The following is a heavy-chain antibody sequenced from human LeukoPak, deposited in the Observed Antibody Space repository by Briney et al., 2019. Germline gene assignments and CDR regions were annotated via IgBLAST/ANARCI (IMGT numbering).Heavy chain of an antibody. CDR3: ARDWAYYYGSGSYYYDY. V-gene: IGHV4-39*07. D-gene: IGHD3-10*01. CDR1: GGSISSSSYY. Sequence: PSETLSLTCTVSGGSISSSSYYWGWIRQPPGKGLEWIGSIYYSGSTYYNPSLKSRVTTSVDTSKNQFSLKLSSVTAADTAVYYCARDWAYYYGSGSYYYDYWGQGTLVTVSS. J-gene: IGHJ4*02. CDR2: IYYSGST.